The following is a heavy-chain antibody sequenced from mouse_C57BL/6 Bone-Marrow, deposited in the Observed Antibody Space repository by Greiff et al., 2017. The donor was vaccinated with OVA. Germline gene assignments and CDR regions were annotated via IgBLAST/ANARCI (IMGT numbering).Heavy chain of an antibody. V-gene: IGHV5-17*01. J-gene: IGHJ1*03. CDR1: GFTFSDYG. CDR2: ISSGSSTI. CDR3: ARVYYGSSYGDWYFDV. Sequence: EVKLMESGGGLVKPGGSLKLSCAASGFTFSDYGMHWVRQAPEKGLEWVAYISSGSSTIYYADTVKGRSTISRDNAKTTLFMQRTSLMSEDTAMYYCARVYYGSSYGDWYFDVWGTGTTVTVSS. D-gene: IGHD1-1*01.